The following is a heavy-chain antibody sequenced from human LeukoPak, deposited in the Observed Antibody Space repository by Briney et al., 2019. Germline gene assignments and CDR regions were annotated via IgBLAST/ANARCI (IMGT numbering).Heavy chain of an antibody. J-gene: IGHJ4*02. V-gene: IGHV3-23*01. Sequence: GGTLRLSCAASGFTFSSYAMSWVRQAPGKGLEWVSSFSGSGGSTYYADSVKGRFTISRDNSKNTLYLQMISLRAEDTAVYYCAKSGYNRFDYWGQGTLVTVSS. CDR3: AKSGYNRFDY. D-gene: IGHD5-24*01. CDR2: FSGSGGST. CDR1: GFTFSSYA.